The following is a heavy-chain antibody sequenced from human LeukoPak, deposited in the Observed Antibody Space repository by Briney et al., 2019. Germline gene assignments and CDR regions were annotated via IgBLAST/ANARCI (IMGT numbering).Heavy chain of an antibody. D-gene: IGHD3-3*01. CDR3: ARGGMVTIFGVADY. CDR1: GFTFSSYS. V-gene: IGHV3-21*01. CDR2: ISSSSSYI. Sequence: GGSLRLSCAASGFTFSSYSMNWVRQAPVKGLEWVSSISSSSSYIYYADSVKGRFTISRDNAKNSLYLQMNSLRAEDTAVYYCARGGMVTIFGVADYWGQGTLVTVSS. J-gene: IGHJ4*02.